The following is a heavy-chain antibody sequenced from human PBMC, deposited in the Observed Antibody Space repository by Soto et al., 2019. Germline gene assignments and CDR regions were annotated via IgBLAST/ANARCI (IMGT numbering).Heavy chain of an antibody. CDR1: GFTFSSYS. CDR3: AREGFGELSSDY. V-gene: IGHV3-21*01. Sequence: GGSLRLSCAASGFTFSSYSMNWVRQAPGKGLEWVSSISSSSYIYYADSVKGRFTISRDNAKNSLYLQMNSLRAEDTAVYYCAREGFGELSSDYWGQGTLVTVSS. D-gene: IGHD3-10*01. J-gene: IGHJ4*02. CDR2: ISSSSYI.